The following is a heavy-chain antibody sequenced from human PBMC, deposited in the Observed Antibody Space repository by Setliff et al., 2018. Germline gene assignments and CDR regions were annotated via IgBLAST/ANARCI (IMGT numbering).Heavy chain of an antibody. V-gene: IGHV4-39*01. CDR2: IYHGGKT. Sequence: NPSETLSLTCTVSGGSISSGVYYWGWIRQPPGKGLEWIGRIYHGGKTYYNTSLESRLTISVDTSKNQFSLKLRSVTAADTAVYYCARTGTYRYFDSWGQGTLVTVSS. D-gene: IGHD1-1*01. J-gene: IGHJ4*02. CDR1: GGSISSGVYY. CDR3: ARTGTYRYFDS.